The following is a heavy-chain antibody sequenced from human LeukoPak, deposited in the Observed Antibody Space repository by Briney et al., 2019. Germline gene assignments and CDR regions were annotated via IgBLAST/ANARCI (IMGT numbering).Heavy chain of an antibody. CDR2: ITPTSNYI. CDR1: GFTFSSYS. Sequence: PGGSLRLSCAASGFTFSSYSMNWVRQAPGKGLEWVSSITPTSNYIYYADSVKGRFTISRDNAKKSLYLQMNSLGAEDTALYYCARGLYDSSGYFILPFDYWGQGALVTVSS. D-gene: IGHD3-22*01. J-gene: IGHJ4*02. CDR3: ARGLYDSSGYFILPFDY. V-gene: IGHV3-21*01.